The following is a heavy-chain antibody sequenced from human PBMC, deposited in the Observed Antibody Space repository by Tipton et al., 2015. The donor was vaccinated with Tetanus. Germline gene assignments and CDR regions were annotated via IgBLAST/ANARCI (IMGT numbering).Heavy chain of an antibody. Sequence: SLRLSCAASGFIFSSYGIHWVRQAPGKGLEWVAVSWYDGTDQYYADSVKGRFTLSRDNSKNTLYLAMNGLRAADTALYYCAREADCSGGSCFSGDFDNWGQGTQVTVSS. V-gene: IGHV3-33*01. J-gene: IGHJ4*02. CDR2: SWYDGTDQ. CDR3: AREADCSGGSCFSGDFDN. D-gene: IGHD2-15*01. CDR1: GFIFSSYG.